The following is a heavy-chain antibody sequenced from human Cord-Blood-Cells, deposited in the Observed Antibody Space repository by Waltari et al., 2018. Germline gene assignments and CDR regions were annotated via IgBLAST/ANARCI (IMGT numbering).Heavy chain of an antibody. CDR2: ISYDGSNK. V-gene: IGHV3-30*04. CDR3: AREPLGY. CDR1: GFTFSRSA. J-gene: IGHJ4*02. Sequence: QVQLVESGGGVVQPGRSLRLSCAASGFTFSRSAIHWVRQGPGKGLEWVAVISYDGSNKYYADSVKGRFTISRDNSKNTLYLQMNSLRAEDTAVYYCAREPLGYWGQGTLVTVSS.